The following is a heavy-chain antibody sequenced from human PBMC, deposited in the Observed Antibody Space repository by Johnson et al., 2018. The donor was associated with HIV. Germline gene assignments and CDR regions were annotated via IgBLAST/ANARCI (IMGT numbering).Heavy chain of an antibody. J-gene: IGHJ3*02. Sequence: QVQLVESGGGLVQPGGSLRLSCAASGFTFSSYWMHWVRQAPGKGLVWVAFIRYDGTNKYYVDSVKGRFTISRDNSKDTLYLQMNSLRAEDTAVYYCTKGFRAAAGTGDAFDIWGQGTMVTVSS. CDR1: GFTFSSYW. D-gene: IGHD6-13*01. V-gene: IGHV3-30*02. CDR3: TKGFRAAAGTGDAFDI. CDR2: IRYDGTNK.